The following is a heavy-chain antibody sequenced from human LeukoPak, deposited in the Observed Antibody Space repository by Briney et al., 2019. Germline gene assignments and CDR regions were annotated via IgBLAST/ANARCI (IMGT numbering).Heavy chain of an antibody. CDR1: GFTFSSYE. J-gene: IGHJ4*02. V-gene: IGHV3-48*03. D-gene: IGHD3-22*01. CDR3: AITMIVVVINPVDY. CDR2: ISSSGSTI. Sequence: PGGSLRLSCAASGFTFSSYEMNWVRQAPGKGLEWVSYISSSGSTIYYADSVKGRFTISRDNAKNSLYLQMNSLRAEDTAVYYCAITMIVVVINPVDYWGQGTLVTVSS.